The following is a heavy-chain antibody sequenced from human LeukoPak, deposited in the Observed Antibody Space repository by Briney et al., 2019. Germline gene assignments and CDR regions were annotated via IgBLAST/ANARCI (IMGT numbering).Heavy chain of an antibody. CDR3: ARDRSGSGWSPWGLDYYYMDV. CDR1: GYSISSGYY. J-gene: IGHJ6*03. CDR2: IYHSGST. D-gene: IGHD6-19*01. V-gene: IGHV4-38-2*02. Sequence: KSSEALSLTCTVSGYSISSGYYWGWIRQPPGKGLEWIGSIYHSGSTYYNPSLKSRVTISVDTSKNQFSLKLSSVTAADTAVYYCARDRSGSGWSPWGLDYYYMDVWGKGTTVTVSS.